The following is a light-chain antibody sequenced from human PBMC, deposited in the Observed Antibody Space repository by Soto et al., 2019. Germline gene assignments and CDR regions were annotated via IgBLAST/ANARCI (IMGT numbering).Light chain of an antibody. CDR1: QSISTW. CDR2: KAS. V-gene: IGKV1-5*03. J-gene: IGKJ5*01. Sequence: DIPMTQSPSTLSASIGDRVTITCRASQSISTWLAWYQQKPGKAPKLLIYKASSLESGVPPRFSGSGSGTEFTLTISNLQPEDLASYYCQQYDSYSITFGQGTRLEIK. CDR3: QQYDSYSIT.